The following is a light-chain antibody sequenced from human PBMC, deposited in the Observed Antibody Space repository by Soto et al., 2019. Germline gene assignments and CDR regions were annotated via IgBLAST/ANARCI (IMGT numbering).Light chain of an antibody. CDR3: QQYGRSPPLFT. V-gene: IGKV3-20*01. J-gene: IGKJ3*01. CDR1: QSVSSNY. CDR2: GAS. Sequence: EIVLTQSPGTLSLSPGERATLSCRASQSVSSNYLAWYQQKPGQAPRLLIYGASSRATGISDRFSGSGSGTDFTLTISRLEPEDFAVYYCQQYGRSPPLFTFGPGTKVEIK.